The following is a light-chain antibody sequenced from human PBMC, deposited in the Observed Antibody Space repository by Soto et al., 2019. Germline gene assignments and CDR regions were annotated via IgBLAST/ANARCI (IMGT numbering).Light chain of an antibody. CDR2: AAS. Sequence: EIVLTQSPGTLSLSPGERATLSRRASQSVTSNYLAWYQQKPGQAPRLLIYAASSRATGIPDRFSGSGSGTDFTLTISRLEPEDFAVYYCQQSGGAPYTFGQGTKLEIK. J-gene: IGKJ2*01. CDR1: QSVTSNY. CDR3: QQSGGAPYT. V-gene: IGKV3-20*01.